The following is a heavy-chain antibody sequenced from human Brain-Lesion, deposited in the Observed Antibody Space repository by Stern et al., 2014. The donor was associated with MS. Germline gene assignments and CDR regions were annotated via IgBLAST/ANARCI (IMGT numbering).Heavy chain of an antibody. V-gene: IGHV1-24*01. CDR2: FDPEDGET. CDR3: ATGDFRQQLVPGPYYFYGMDV. CDR1: GYTLTELS. J-gene: IGHJ6*02. D-gene: IGHD6-13*01. Sequence: QVQLGQSGAEVKKPGASVKVSCKVSGYTLTELSMHWVRQAPGKGLEWMGTFDPEDGETIYAQKLQGRVTMTEDTSTDTAYMELSSLRSEDTAVYYCATGDFRQQLVPGPYYFYGMDVWGQGTTVTVS.